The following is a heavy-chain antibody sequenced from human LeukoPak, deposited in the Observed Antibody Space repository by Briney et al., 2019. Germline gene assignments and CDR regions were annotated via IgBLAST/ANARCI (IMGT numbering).Heavy chain of an antibody. CDR1: GYTFNTYY. D-gene: IGHD1-26*01. CDR2: INPNSGGT. CDR3: ASSGQWELHGAFDI. J-gene: IGHJ3*02. Sequence: ASVKVSCKTSGYTFNTYYMHWVRQAPGQGLEWMGWINPNSGGTNYAQKFQGRVTMTRDTSISTAYMELSRLRSDDTAVYYCASSGQWELHGAFDIWGQGTMVTVSS. V-gene: IGHV1-2*02.